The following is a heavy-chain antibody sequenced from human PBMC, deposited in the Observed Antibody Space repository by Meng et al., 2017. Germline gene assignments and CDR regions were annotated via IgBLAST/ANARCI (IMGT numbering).Heavy chain of an antibody. CDR1: GSPLTSYG. Sequence: QVRMCMLWAGGQRPGPSVKASGKSFGSPLTSYGNSWVRQAPGQGLEWMGWISAYNGNTNYAQKLQGRVTMTTDTSTSTAYMELRSLRSDDTAVYYCARDLKRDHHLGEGGYWGQGTLVTVSS. CDR2: ISAYNGNT. CDR3: ARDLKRDHHLGEGGY. J-gene: IGHJ4*02. V-gene: IGHV1-18*01. D-gene: IGHD3-16*01.